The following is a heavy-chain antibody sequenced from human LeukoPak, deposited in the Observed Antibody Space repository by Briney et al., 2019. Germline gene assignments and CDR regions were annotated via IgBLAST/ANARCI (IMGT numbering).Heavy chain of an antibody. D-gene: IGHD6-19*01. V-gene: IGHV3-23*01. Sequence: GGSLRLPCAASAFTFSSYAMSWVRQAPGKGLEWVSGVSGSGGSTYYADSVKGRFTISRDNSKNTLYLQLNSLRVEDTAEYYCAKTLRESSGREYFDLWGRGTLVTVSS. CDR2: VSGSGGST. CDR3: AKTLRESSGREYFDL. J-gene: IGHJ2*01. CDR1: AFTFSSYA.